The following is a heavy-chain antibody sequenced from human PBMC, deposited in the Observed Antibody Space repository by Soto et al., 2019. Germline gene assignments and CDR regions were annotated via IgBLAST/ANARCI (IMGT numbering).Heavy chain of an antibody. CDR2: ISGSGGST. CDR3: AKHPSGYSSSYYYMDV. Sequence: GGSLRLSCAASGFTFSSNAMSWVRQAPGKGLEWVSAISGSGGSTFYADSVKGRFTLSRDNSKNTLYLQMNSLRAEDTAVYYCAKHPSGYSSSYYYMDVWGKGTTVTVSS. J-gene: IGHJ6*03. D-gene: IGHD6-13*01. V-gene: IGHV3-23*01. CDR1: GFTFSSNA.